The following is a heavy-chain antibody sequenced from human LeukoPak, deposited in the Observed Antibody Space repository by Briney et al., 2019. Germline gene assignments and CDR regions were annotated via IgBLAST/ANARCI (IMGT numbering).Heavy chain of an antibody. V-gene: IGHV3-7*01. CDR1: GLTFSNYY. CDR3: VLLLLRGPIA. J-gene: IGHJ4*02. CDR2: INQVGSEQ. D-gene: IGHD2-21*01. Sequence: GGSMRLSCAVSGLTFSNYYMSWVRQAPGKGLEWVANINQVGSEQFYVDSVKGRFTISRDNAKNSLYLQMSGLRADDTAVYYCVLLLLRGPIAWGLGALVTVSS.